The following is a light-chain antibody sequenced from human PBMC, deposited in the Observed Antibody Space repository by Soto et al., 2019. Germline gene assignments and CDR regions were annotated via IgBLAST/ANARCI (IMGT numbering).Light chain of an antibody. J-gene: IGKJ1*01. CDR1: QSVGKY. CDR2: DAS. CDR3: QQYGISPSWT. V-gene: IGKV3-11*01. Sequence: IEMTHSPATLSLSPWEIATHSCRASQSVGKYLVWYQQKPGQAPRLLIYDASNRATGIPARFSGSGSGTDFTLTISSLEPEDFAVYYCQQYGISPSWTFGQGTKVDIK.